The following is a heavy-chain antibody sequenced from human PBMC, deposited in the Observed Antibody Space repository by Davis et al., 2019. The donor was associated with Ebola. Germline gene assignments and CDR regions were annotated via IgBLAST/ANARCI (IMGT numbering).Heavy chain of an antibody. CDR1: GGSISSSSYY. V-gene: IGHV4-39*01. CDR3: AGGVIPEWFDP. D-gene: IGHD2/OR15-2a*01. J-gene: IGHJ5*02. CDR2: IYYSGST. Sequence: MPSETLSLTCTVSGGSISSSSYYWGWIRQPPGKGLEWIGSIYYSGSTYYNPSLKSRVTISVDTSKNQFSLKLSSVTAADTAVYYCAGGVIPEWFDPWGQGTLVTVSS.